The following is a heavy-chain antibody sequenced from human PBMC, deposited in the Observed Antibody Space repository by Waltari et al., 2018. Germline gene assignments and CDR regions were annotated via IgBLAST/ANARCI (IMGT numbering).Heavy chain of an antibody. J-gene: IGHJ6*02. Sequence: QLQESGPGLVKPSETLSLTCGVSGYSISSGYYWAWVRQSPGKGLEWSGSIYHTGSTSYKPSLRSRVTISVDTSKNLFSLRLSPVTAADTAVYYCAAEKARYGLDVWGQGTTVTVSS. CDR2: IYHTGST. CDR1: GYSISSGYY. CDR3: AAEKARYGLDV. V-gene: IGHV4-38-2*01.